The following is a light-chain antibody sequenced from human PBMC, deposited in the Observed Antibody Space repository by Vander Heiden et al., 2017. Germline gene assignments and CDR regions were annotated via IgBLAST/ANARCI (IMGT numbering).Light chain of an antibody. Sequence: DIQMTQYPSSLSASVGDRVPITCRASQSISSYLNWYQQKPGKAPKLLIYAASSLQSGVPSRFSGSGSGTDFTLTISRLQPEDFATYYCQQSDSTPWTFGQGTKVEIK. J-gene: IGKJ1*01. V-gene: IGKV1-39*01. CDR2: AAS. CDR1: QSISSY. CDR3: QQSDSTPWT.